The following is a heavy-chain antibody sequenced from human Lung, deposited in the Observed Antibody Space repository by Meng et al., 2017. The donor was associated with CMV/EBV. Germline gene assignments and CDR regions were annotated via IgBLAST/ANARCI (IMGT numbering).Heavy chain of an antibody. J-gene: IGHJ4*02. CDR2: INQSGSP. CDR3: ARVADYGGNCFDY. Sequence: SXTXSLXCAINSGSFSGYYWSWIRQPPGGAMEWIGEINQSGSPNYNPSLKSRVTMSVDRSKRQFSLRLTSVTPADTAVYFCARVADYGGNCFDYWGPGTLVTVSS. D-gene: IGHD4-23*01. CDR1: SGSFSGYY. V-gene: IGHV4-34*01.